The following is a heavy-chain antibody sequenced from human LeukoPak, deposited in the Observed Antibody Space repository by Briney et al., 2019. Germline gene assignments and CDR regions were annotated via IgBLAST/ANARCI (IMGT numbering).Heavy chain of an antibody. CDR2: ISSSSSYI. D-gene: IGHD3-10*01. J-gene: IGHJ5*02. CDR1: GFTFSSYS. V-gene: IGHV3-21*04. Sequence: GGSLRLSCAASGFTFSSYSMNWVRQAPGKGLEWVSSISSSSSYIYYADSVKGRFTISRDSSKNTLYLQMNSLRADDTAVYYCAKRGNENWFDPWGQGTLVTVSS. CDR3: AKRGNENWFDP.